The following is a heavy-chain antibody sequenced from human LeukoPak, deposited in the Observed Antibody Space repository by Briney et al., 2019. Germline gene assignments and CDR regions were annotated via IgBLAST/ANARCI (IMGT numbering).Heavy chain of an antibody. V-gene: IGHV1-69*13. J-gene: IGHJ6*02. Sequence: ASVKVSCKASGGTFSSYAISWVRQAPGHGLEWMGVIIPIFGTANYAQKFQGRVTITADESTSTAYMELSSLRSEDTAVYYCARDLKSIVTYNQQTNYGMDVWGQGTTVTVSS. CDR2: IIPIFGTA. CDR1: GGTFSSYA. D-gene: IGHD5-24*01. CDR3: ARDLKSIVTYNQQTNYGMDV.